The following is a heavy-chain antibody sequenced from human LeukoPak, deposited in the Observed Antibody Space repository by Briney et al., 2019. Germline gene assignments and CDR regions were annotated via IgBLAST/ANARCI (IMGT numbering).Heavy chain of an antibody. D-gene: IGHD7-27*01. Sequence: ASVKVSCKASGYTFTSYDINWVRQATGQGLEWMGWMNPNSGNTGYAQKFQGRVTITRNTSISTAYMELRSLRSDDTAVYYCARDYRTGFDYWGQGTLVTVSS. V-gene: IGHV1-8*03. CDR2: MNPNSGNT. CDR3: ARDYRTGFDY. J-gene: IGHJ4*02. CDR1: GYTFTSYD.